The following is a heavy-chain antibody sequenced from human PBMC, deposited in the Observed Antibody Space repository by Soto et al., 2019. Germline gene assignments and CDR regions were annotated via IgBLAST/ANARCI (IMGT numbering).Heavy chain of an antibody. CDR2: IWYDGSNK. CDR3: ARDRIAAAGTRYLDY. D-gene: IGHD6-13*01. V-gene: IGHV3-33*01. J-gene: IGHJ4*02. CDR1: GFTFSSYD. Sequence: GGSLRLSCAASGFTFSSYDMHWVRQAPGKGLEWVAVIWYDGSNKYYADSVKGRFTISRDNSKNTLYLQMNSLRAEDTAVYYCARDRIAAAGTRYLDYWGQGTLVTVSS.